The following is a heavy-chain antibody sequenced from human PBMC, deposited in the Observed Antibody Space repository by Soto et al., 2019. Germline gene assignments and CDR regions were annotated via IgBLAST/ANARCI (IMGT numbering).Heavy chain of an antibody. CDR2: ISGSGDST. CDR1: GFTFSSYA. D-gene: IGHD6-19*01. Sequence: GGSLRLSCAASGFTFSSYAMSWVRQAPGKGLEWVPGISGSGDSTYYAESVKGRFTISRDNSKNTLYLQMNSLRAEDTAVYYCAKGVPGIAVAGTGYFQHWGQGTLVTVSS. V-gene: IGHV3-23*01. J-gene: IGHJ1*01. CDR3: AKGVPGIAVAGTGYFQH.